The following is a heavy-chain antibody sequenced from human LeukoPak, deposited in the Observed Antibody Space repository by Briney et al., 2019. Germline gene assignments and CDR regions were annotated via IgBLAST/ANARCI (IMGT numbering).Heavy chain of an antibody. D-gene: IGHD1-14*01. J-gene: IGHJ4*02. CDR1: GATFSSYA. CDR3: ARDGMEPRYYFDY. CDR2: IIPIFGTA. V-gene: IGHV1-69*05. Sequence: SVKVSCKASGATFSSYAISWVRQAPGQGLEWMGGIIPIFGTANYAQKFQGRVTITTDESTSTAYMELSSLRSEDTAVYYCARDGMEPRYYFDYWGQGTLVTVSS.